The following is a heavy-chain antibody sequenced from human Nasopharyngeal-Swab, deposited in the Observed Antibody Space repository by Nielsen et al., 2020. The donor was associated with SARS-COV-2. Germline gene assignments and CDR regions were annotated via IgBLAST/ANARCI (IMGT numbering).Heavy chain of an antibody. Sequence: ASVKVSCKASGYTLTGYYMHWVRQAPGQGLEWMGRINPNSGGTNYAQKFQGRVTMTRDTSISTAYMELSRLRSDDTAVYYCARDSIAAAGFDYWGQGTLVTVSS. CDR2: INPNSGGT. V-gene: IGHV1-2*06. CDR3: ARDSIAAAGFDY. D-gene: IGHD6-13*01. J-gene: IGHJ4*02. CDR1: GYTLTGYY.